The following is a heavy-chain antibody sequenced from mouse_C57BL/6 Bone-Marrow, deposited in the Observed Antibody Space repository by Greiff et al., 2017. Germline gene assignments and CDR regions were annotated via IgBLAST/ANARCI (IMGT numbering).Heavy chain of an antibody. Sequence: QVHVKQSGAELARPGASVKLSCKASGYTLPSYGLSGGKQRTGQGLEWIGEIYPRSGNTYYNEKFKGKATLTADKSSSTAYMELRSLTSEDSAVYFCASYYGSRGNYWGQGTTLTVSS. CDR1: GYTLPSYG. J-gene: IGHJ2*01. D-gene: IGHD1-1*01. CDR2: IYPRSGNT. V-gene: IGHV1-81*01. CDR3: ASYYGSRGNY.